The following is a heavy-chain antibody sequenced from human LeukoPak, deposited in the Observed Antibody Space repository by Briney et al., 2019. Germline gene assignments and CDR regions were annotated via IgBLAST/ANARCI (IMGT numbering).Heavy chain of an antibody. V-gene: IGHV4-59*01. CDR1: GGSISSYY. Sequence: SETLSLTCTVSGGSISSYYWSWIRQPPGKGLEWIGYIYYSGSTNYNPSLKSRVTISVDTSKNQFSLKLGSVTAADTAVYYCARDGDSSGYYYGEFDYWGQGTLVTVSS. J-gene: IGHJ4*02. CDR2: IYYSGST. CDR3: ARDGDSSGYYYGEFDY. D-gene: IGHD3-22*01.